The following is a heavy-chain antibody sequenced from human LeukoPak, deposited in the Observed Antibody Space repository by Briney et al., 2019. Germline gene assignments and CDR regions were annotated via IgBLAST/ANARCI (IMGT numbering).Heavy chain of an antibody. CDR1: GFTFSGYW. J-gene: IGHJ4*02. D-gene: IGHD5-12*01. CDR3: VRGGGYSYGPGDH. CDR2: INSDGSST. V-gene: IGHV3-74*01. Sequence: GGSLSLFCSASGFTFSGYWMQWVRQAPGKGLVWVSRINSDGSSTTYADSVKGRFTISRDNAKNTLYLQMNSLRAEDTAVYYCVRGGGYSYGPGDHWGQGTLVTASS.